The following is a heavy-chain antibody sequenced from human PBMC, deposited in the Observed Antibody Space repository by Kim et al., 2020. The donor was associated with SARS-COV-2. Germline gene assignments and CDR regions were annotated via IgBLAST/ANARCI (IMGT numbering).Heavy chain of an antibody. J-gene: IGHJ2*01. CDR3: ARTPPLYLGPIAAAVLFWYFDL. D-gene: IGHD6-13*01. V-gene: IGHV1-3*01. CDR1: GYTFTSYA. Sequence: ASVKVSCKASGYTFTSYAMHWVRQAPGQRLEWMGWINAGNGNTKYSQKFQGRVTITRDTSASTAYMELSSLRSEDTAVYYCARTPPLYLGPIAAAVLFWYFDLWGRGTLVTVSS. CDR2: INAGNGNT.